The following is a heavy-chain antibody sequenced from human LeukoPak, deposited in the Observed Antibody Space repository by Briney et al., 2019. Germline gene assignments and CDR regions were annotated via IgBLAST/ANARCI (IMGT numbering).Heavy chain of an antibody. J-gene: IGHJ4*02. V-gene: IGHV3-48*03. CDR2: ISSSGSTI. CDR1: GFTFSSYE. Sequence: GGSLRLSCAASGFTFSSYEMNWVRQAPGKGLEWVSYISSSGSTIYYADSVKGRFTISRDNAKNPLYLQMNSLRAEDTPVYYCASFDDYDFWSGYSYWGPGTLVTVSS. D-gene: IGHD3-3*01. CDR3: ASFDDYDFWSGYSY.